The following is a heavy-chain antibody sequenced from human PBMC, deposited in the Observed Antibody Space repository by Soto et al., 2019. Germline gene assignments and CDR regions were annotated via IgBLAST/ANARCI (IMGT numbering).Heavy chain of an antibody. J-gene: IGHJ2*01. CDR3: AKAGLPEQWLMPFYWYFDL. D-gene: IGHD6-19*01. CDR1: GFTFSSYA. Sequence: EVQLLESGGGLVQPGGSLRLSCAASGFTFSSYAMSWVRQAPGKGLEWVSAISGSGGSTYYADSVKGRFTISRDNSKNTLYLQMNSLRADDTAVYYCAKAGLPEQWLMPFYWYFDLWGRGTLVTVSS. V-gene: IGHV3-23*01. CDR2: ISGSGGST.